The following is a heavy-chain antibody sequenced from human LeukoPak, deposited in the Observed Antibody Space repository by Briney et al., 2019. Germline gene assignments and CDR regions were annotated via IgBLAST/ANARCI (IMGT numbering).Heavy chain of an antibody. CDR3: ARDVDTPMVDAFDI. V-gene: IGHV4-34*01. D-gene: IGHD5-18*01. J-gene: IGHJ3*02. CDR1: GGSFSGYY. Sequence: SETLSLTCAVYGGSFSGYYWSWIRQPPGKGLEWIGEINHSGSTNYNPSPKSRVTISVDTSKNQFSLKLSSATAADTAVYYCARDVDTPMVDAFDIWGQGTMVTVSS. CDR2: INHSGST.